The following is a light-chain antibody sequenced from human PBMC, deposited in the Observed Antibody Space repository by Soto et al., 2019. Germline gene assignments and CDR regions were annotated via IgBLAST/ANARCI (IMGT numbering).Light chain of an antibody. CDR3: QHYAASPWA. V-gene: IGKV3-20*01. Sequence: DNVLTQSPGTLSYSPGESTTLSCGASQSVSSSYLAWYQQKPGQTPRLLIYAASYRATGIPDRFSGSGSGTEFTLSISRLDPADFAVYYCQHYAASPWAFGPGTKVDIK. CDR1: QSVSSSY. CDR2: AAS. J-gene: IGKJ1*01.